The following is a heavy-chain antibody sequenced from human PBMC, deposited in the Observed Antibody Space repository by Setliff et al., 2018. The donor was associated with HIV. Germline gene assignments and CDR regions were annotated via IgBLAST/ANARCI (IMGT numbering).Heavy chain of an antibody. CDR3: ARQASWGYYFDY. V-gene: IGHV5-51*01. J-gene: IGHJ4*02. CDR2: LYPGDSDT. D-gene: IGHD3-16*01. CDR1: GYSFTSHW. Sequence: GESLKISCRYYGYSFTSHWIGWVRQMPGKGLQWMGILYPGDSDTKYSPSFQGQVTISADKSISTAYLQWNSLKASDTAMYYCARQASWGYYFDYWGQGTLVTVSS.